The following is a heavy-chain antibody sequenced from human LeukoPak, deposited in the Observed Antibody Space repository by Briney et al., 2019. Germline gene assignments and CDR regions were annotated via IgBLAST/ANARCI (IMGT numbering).Heavy chain of an antibody. CDR3: ARSTITIFGVVNPFDY. V-gene: IGHV4-59*01. CDR2: IYYSGST. CDR1: GGSISSYY. D-gene: IGHD3-3*01. J-gene: IGHJ4*02. Sequence: SETLSLTCTVSGGSISSYYWSWIRQPPGKGLEWIGYIYYSGSTNYNPSLKSRVTISEDTSKNQLSLKLSSVTAADTAVYYCARSTITIFGVVNPFDYWGQGTLVTVSS.